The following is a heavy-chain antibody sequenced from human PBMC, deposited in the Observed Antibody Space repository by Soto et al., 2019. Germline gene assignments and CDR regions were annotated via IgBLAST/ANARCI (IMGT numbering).Heavy chain of an antibody. CDR3: ARDAVLTMGGGMDA. D-gene: IGHD3-10*01. J-gene: IGHJ6*02. CDR2: ISSSGSTI. V-gene: IGHV3-48*03. CDR1: GFTFSSYE. Sequence: GGSLRLSCAASGFTFSSYEMNWVRQAPGKGLEWVSYISSSGSTIYYADSVKGRFTISRDNAKNSLYLQMNSLRAEDTAVYYCARDAVLTMGGGMDAWGQGTTVTVSS.